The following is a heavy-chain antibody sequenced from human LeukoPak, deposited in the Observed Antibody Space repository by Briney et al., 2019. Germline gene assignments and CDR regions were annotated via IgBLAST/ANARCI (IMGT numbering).Heavy chain of an antibody. D-gene: IGHD3-3*01. Sequence: GGSLRLSCAASGFTFSSAWMSWVRQAPGKGLEWVGRIKSKTDGGTTDYAAPVKGRFTISRDDSKNTLYLQMNSLKTEDTAVYYCTTLYYDFWSGYGMDVWGQGTTVTVSS. J-gene: IGHJ6*02. CDR1: GFTFSSAW. V-gene: IGHV3-15*01. CDR2: IKSKTDGGTT. CDR3: TTLYYDFWSGYGMDV.